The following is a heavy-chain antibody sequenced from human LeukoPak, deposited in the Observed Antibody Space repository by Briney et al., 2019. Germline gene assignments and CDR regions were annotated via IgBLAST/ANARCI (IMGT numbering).Heavy chain of an antibody. V-gene: IGHV3-66*01. CDR3: ARGFTHDYGDYFDY. CDR2: IYSDSGGST. CDR1: GFTVSSNY. J-gene: IGHJ4*02. D-gene: IGHD4-17*01. Sequence: GGSLRLSCAASGFTVSSNYMSWVRQAPGKGLEWVSVIYSDSGGSTYYEDSVKGRFTMSRDNSKNTLYLHMNSLRAEDTAVYYCARGFTHDYGDYFDYWGQGTLVTVSS.